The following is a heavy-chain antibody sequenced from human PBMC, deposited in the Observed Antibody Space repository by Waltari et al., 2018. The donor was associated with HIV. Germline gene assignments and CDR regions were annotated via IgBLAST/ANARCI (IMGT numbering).Heavy chain of an antibody. CDR3: ARDEGGGEYNDFWSGLDYYGMDV. CDR1: GYTFTSYY. Sequence: QLQLVQSGAEVKKPGASVKVSCKASGYTFTSYYIHWVRQAPGQGLEWMGIINPGGGTTRYAQKFQGRVTMTSDTSTRTVYMELSSLRSEDTAVYYCARDEGGGEYNDFWSGLDYYGMDVWGQGTTVTVSS. D-gene: IGHD3-3*01. V-gene: IGHV1-46*01. J-gene: IGHJ6*02. CDR2: INPGGGTT.